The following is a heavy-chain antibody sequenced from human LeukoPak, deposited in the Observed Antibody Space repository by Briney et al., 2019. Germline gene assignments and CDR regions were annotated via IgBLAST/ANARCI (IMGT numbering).Heavy chain of an antibody. J-gene: IGHJ4*02. D-gene: IGHD3-22*01. V-gene: IGHV1-3*01. CDR3: AREDYYDSSEVPPVFYY. CDR2: INAGNGNT. CDR1: GYTFTSYA. Sequence: ASVKVSCKASGYTFTSYAMHWVRQTPGQRLEWMGWINAGNGNTKYSQKFQGRVTITRVTSASTAYMELSSLRSEDTAVYYCAREDYYDSSEVPPVFYYWGQGTLVTVSS.